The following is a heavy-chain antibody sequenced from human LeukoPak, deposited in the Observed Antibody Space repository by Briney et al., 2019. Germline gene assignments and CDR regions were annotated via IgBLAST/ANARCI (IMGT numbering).Heavy chain of an antibody. Sequence: PGGSLRLSCAASGFTFSSYAMTWVRQAPGKGQEWVSVIGYSGGDIQYADSVKGRFTISGDNSKNTLYLQMNSLRVEDTAVYYCAKYAPPTTVVTRFFDYWGQGTLVTVSS. CDR1: GFTFSSYA. CDR3: AKYAPPTTVVTRFFDY. D-gene: IGHD4-23*01. CDR2: IGYSGGDI. V-gene: IGHV3-23*01. J-gene: IGHJ4*02.